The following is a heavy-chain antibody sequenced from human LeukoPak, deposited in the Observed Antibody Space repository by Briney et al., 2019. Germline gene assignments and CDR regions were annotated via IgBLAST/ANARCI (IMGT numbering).Heavy chain of an antibody. D-gene: IGHD6-13*01. CDR3: ACIAAAGATGPLDY. J-gene: IGHJ4*02. Sequence: GGSLRLSCAASGFTFSSYAMHWVRQAPGKGLEWVAVISYDGSNKYYADSVKGRFTISRDNSKNTLYLQMNSLRPEDTAVYYCACIAAAGATGPLDYWGQGTLVTVSS. V-gene: IGHV3-30-3*01. CDR1: GFTFSSYA. CDR2: ISYDGSNK.